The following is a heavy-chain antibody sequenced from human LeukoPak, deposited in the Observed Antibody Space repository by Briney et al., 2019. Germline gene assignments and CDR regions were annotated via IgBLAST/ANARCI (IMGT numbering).Heavy chain of an antibody. J-gene: IGHJ3*02. D-gene: IGHD4-17*01. CDR2: IYYSGST. Sequence: SETLSLTCTVSGGSISSSSYYWGWIRQPPGKGLEWIGSIYYSGSTYYNPSLKSRVTISVDTSKNQFSLKLSSVTAADSAVYYCASSDYGDYDDAFDIWGQGTLVTVSS. CDR3: ASSDYGDYDDAFDI. CDR1: GGSISSSSYY. V-gene: IGHV4-39*01.